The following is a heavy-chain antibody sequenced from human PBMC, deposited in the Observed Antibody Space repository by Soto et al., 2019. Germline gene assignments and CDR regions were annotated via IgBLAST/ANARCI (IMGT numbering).Heavy chain of an antibody. D-gene: IGHD4-4*01. V-gene: IGHV3-33*01. Sequence: RRLSCAASGFTFSSYGMHWVRQAPGKGLEWVAVIWYDGSNKYYADSVKGRFTISRDNSKNTLYLQMNSLRAEDTAVYYCARDRGGLQSSRSFDPWGQGTLVTVSS. J-gene: IGHJ5*02. CDR2: IWYDGSNK. CDR1: GFTFSSYG. CDR3: ARDRGGLQSSRSFDP.